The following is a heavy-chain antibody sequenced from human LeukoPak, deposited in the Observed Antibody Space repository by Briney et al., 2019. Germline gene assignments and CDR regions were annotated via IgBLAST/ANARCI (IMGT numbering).Heavy chain of an antibody. CDR3: ARDGAGYSSSWYFDY. V-gene: IGHV3-48*01. CDR1: GFTFSSYS. D-gene: IGHD6-13*01. CDR2: ISSSSDTI. J-gene: IGHJ4*02. Sequence: GGSLRLSCAASGFTFSSYSMNWVRQAPGKGLEWVSYISSSSDTIYYADSVKGRFTISRDNAKNSLYLQMNSLRAEDTAVYHCARDGAGYSSSWYFDYWGQGTLVTVSS.